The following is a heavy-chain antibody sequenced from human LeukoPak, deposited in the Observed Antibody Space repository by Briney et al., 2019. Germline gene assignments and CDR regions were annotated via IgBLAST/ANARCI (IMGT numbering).Heavy chain of an antibody. Sequence: GGSLRLSCAASGFTFSSYSMNWDRQAPGKGLEWVSSISSSSSYIYYADSVKGRFTISRDNAKNSLYLQMNSLRAEDTAVYYCAREGFYYDSSGYYYWGQGTLVTVSS. CDR1: GFTFSSYS. CDR2: ISSSSSYI. J-gene: IGHJ4*02. V-gene: IGHV3-21*01. CDR3: AREGFYYDSSGYYY. D-gene: IGHD3-22*01.